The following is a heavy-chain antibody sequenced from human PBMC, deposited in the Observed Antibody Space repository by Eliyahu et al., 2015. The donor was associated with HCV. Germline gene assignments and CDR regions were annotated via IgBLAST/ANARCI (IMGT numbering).Heavy chain of an antibody. D-gene: IGHD4-11*01. CDR1: GGSISSGSYY. V-gene: IGHV4-61*02. J-gene: IGHJ4*02. CDR3: ARSRLHNIDY. Sequence: QVQLQESGPGLVKPSQTLSLTCTVSGGSISSGSYYWSWIRQPAGKGLEWIGRIYTSGSTNYNPSLKSRVTISVDTSKNQFSLKLSSVTAADTAVYYCARSRLHNIDYWGQGTLVTVSS. CDR2: IYTSGST.